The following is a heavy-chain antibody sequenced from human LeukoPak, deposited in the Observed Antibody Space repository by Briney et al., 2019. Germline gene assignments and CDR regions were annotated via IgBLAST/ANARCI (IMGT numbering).Heavy chain of an antibody. V-gene: IGHV4-59*08. D-gene: IGHD2-15*01. J-gene: IGHJ4*02. Sequence: SETLSLTCTVSGGSVRSYYWSWIRQPPGKGLEGLGYISSSGNTNYNHSLTSRVPISLDPANNHFFLTLSSATASAAAVYYCARASYCSAGSCYSDYWGQGTLVTVST. CDR1: GGSVRSYY. CDR2: ISSSGNT. CDR3: ARASYCSAGSCYSDY.